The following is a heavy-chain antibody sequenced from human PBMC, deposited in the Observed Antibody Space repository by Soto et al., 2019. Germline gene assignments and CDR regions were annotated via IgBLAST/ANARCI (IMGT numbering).Heavy chain of an antibody. CDR3: ATRITVFGLLIPPFDP. J-gene: IGHJ5*02. CDR2: INHSGNT. V-gene: IGHV4-34*01. CDR1: GASLSDNY. Sequence: PSETLSLTCAVYGASLSDNYCNWLRQPPGKGLEWIGEINHSGNTNYNPSLRSRVTMSVDTSKNQFSLRLSSVTAADTAIYYCATRITVFGLLIPPFDPWGQGTQVTVSS. D-gene: IGHD3-3*01.